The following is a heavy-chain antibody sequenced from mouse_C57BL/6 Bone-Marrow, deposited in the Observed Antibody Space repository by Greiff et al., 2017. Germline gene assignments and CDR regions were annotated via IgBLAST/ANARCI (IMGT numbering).Heavy chain of an antibody. CDR3: AREVYGSSPYYAMDY. J-gene: IGHJ4*01. CDR1: GYTFTSYW. V-gene: IGHV1-50*01. D-gene: IGHD1-1*01. CDR2: IDPSDSYP. Sequence: QVQLQQPGAELVKPGASVKLSCKASGYTFTSYWMQWVKQRPGQGLEWIGEIDPSDSYPNYNQKFKGKATLTVDTSSSTAYMQLSSLTSEDSAVYYCAREVYGSSPYYAMDYWGQGTSVTVSS.